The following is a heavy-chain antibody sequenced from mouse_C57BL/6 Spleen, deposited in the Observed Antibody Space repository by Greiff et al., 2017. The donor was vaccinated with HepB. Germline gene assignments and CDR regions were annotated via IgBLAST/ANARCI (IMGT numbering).Heavy chain of an antibody. CDR1: GYTFTSYG. J-gene: IGHJ2*01. V-gene: IGHV1-81*01. CDR3: ARRGYYGSSPYVDY. D-gene: IGHD1-1*01. CDR2: IYPRSGNT. Sequence: QVQLQQSGAELARPGASVKLSCKASGYTFTSYGISWVKQRTGQGLEWIGEIYPRSGNTYYNEKFKGKATLTADKSSSTAYMELRSLTSEDSAVYFCARRGYYGSSPYVDYWGQGTTLTVSS.